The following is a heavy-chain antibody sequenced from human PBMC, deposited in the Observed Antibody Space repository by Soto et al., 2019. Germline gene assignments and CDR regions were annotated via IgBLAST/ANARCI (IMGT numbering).Heavy chain of an antibody. CDR3: ARAEFAYSAYYYYYGMDV. J-gene: IGHJ6*02. Sequence: SVKVSCKASGGTFSSYAISWVRQAPGQGLEWMGGIIPIFGTANYAQKFQGRVTITADESTSTAYMELSSLRSGDTAVYYCARAEFAYSAYYYYYGMDVWGQGTTVTVSS. V-gene: IGHV1-69*13. D-gene: IGHD3-10*01. CDR2: IIPIFGTA. CDR1: GGTFSSYA.